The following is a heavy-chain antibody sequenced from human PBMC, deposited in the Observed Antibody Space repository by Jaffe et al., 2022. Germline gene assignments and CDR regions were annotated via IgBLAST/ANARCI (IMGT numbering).Heavy chain of an antibody. CDR3: ARNNHVSQWRGGLDL. CDR2: IRNDGYIS. J-gene: IGHJ3*01. CDR1: GFTFNTYG. D-gene: IGHD6-19*01. Sequence: QVQLVESGGGVVQPGGSLRLSCAASGFTFNTYGMHWARQAPGKGLEWVSFIRNDGYISYNVDSVKGRFTISRDNSKNMLYLQMNSLRPEDTALYYCARNNHVSQWRGGLDLWGQGTLVTVSS. V-gene: IGHV3-30*02.